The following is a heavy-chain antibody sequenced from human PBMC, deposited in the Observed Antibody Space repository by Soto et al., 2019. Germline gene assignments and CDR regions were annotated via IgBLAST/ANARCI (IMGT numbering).Heavy chain of an antibody. CDR1: GASIGAGDYF. CDR2: IYHTGST. D-gene: IGHD3-22*01. Sequence: PSETLSLTCTVSGASIGAGDYFWTWIRQPPGKGLEWLGSIYHTGSTYYNPSLESRVTISRDASKNQFSLRLSSVTAADTAVYFCAAKAAVVLSEYFQKWGQGKLVTVSS. J-gene: IGHJ1*01. CDR3: AAKAAVVLSEYFQK. V-gene: IGHV4-30-4*01.